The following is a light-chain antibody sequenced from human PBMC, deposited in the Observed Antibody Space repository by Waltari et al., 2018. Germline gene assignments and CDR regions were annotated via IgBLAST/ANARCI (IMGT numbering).Light chain of an antibody. CDR2: RVS. CDR1: QSPIYSDGNTY. CDR3: MQGTHWPAT. J-gene: IGKJ2*01. Sequence: EVVMTQSTLSLPVTLGQPASISCRSSQSPIYSDGNTYLNWFHQRPGQSPRRLIYRVSNRDSGVPDRFSGSGSGTDFTLKIIRVEAEDVGIYYCMQGTHWPATFGQGTKLEIK. V-gene: IGKV2-30*01.